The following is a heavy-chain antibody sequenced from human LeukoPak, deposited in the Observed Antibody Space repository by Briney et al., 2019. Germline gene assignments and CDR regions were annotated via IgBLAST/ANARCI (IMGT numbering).Heavy chain of an antibody. J-gene: IGHJ4*02. CDR3: ARDTRVYDSSGYHYFDY. D-gene: IGHD3-22*01. Sequence: PSGALSLPFPFPGSPLKSFHWSWVPQPPGKGLEWLWVIYHSGSTSYNPSLKSRVTISVDMSKSQFSLKLTSVTAADTAVYYCARDTRVYDSSGYHYFDYWGQGSLVTVSS. CDR1: GSPLKSFH. CDR2: IYHSGST. V-gene: IGHV4-59*01.